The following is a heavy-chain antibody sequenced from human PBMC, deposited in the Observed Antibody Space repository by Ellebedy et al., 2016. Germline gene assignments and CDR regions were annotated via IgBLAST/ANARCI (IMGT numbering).Heavy chain of an antibody. CDR2: ISGSGGST. V-gene: IGHV3-23*01. D-gene: IGHD5-18*01. Sequence: GESLKISCAASGFTFSSYAMSWVRQAPGKGLEWVSAISGSGGSTYYADSVKGRFTISRDNSKNTLYLQMNSLRAEDTAVYYCAKDTAMGGYWGQGTLVTVSS. J-gene: IGHJ4*02. CDR3: AKDTAMGGY. CDR1: GFTFSSYA.